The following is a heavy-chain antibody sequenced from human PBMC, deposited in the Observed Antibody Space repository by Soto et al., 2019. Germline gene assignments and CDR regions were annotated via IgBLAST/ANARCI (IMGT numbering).Heavy chain of an antibody. CDR1: GFTFDDYT. V-gene: IGHV3-9*01. J-gene: IGHJ4*02. D-gene: IGHD2-2*01. Sequence: EVQLVESGGGLVQPGRSLRLSCTASGFTFDDYTMHWVRQAPGKGLEWVSHITWDRRKVDYADSVKGLFSVSRDNARSSMYLEMNSMTPEDSAIYYCTKNMDNFAYSVSRPYAHWGRGTLVAVSS. CDR2: ITWDRRKV. CDR3: TKNMDNFAYSVSRPYAH.